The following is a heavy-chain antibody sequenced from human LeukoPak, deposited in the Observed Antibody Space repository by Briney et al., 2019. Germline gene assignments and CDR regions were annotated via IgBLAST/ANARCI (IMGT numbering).Heavy chain of an antibody. D-gene: IGHD3-22*01. CDR3: ARGGYYDSSGYCFDY. J-gene: IGHJ4*02. CDR2: IYYSGST. CDR1: GGSISSYY. Sequence: PSETLSLTCTVSGGSISSYYWSWIRQPPGKGLEWIGYIYYSGSTNYNPSLKSRVTISVDTSKNQFSLKLSSVTAADTAVYYCARGGYYDSSGYCFDYWGQGTLVTVSS. V-gene: IGHV4-59*08.